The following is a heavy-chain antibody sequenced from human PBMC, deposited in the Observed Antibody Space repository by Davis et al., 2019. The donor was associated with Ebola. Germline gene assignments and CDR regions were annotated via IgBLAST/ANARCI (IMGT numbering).Heavy chain of an antibody. Sequence: GESLKISCAASGFTFSSYWMHWVRQASGKGLEWVGRIRSKANSYATAYAASVKGRFTISRDDSKNTAYLQMNSLKTEDTAVYYCTTTTSYFDYWGQGTLVTVSS. D-gene: IGHD1-14*01. CDR1: GFTFSSYW. CDR3: TTTTSYFDY. J-gene: IGHJ4*02. CDR2: IRSKANSYAT. V-gene: IGHV3-73*01.